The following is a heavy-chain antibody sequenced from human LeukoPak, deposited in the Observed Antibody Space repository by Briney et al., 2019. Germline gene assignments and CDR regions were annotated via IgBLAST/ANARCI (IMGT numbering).Heavy chain of an antibody. CDR2: IYYSGST. CDR3: ASTPLADILTGS. J-gene: IGHJ4*02. CDR1: GGSISSYY. V-gene: IGHV4-59*01. Sequence: SETLSLTCTVSGGSISSYYWSWIRQPPGKGLEWIGYIYYSGSTNYNPSLKSRVTISVDTSKNQFSLKLSSVTAADTAVYYCASTPLADILTGSWGQGTLVTVSS. D-gene: IGHD3-9*01.